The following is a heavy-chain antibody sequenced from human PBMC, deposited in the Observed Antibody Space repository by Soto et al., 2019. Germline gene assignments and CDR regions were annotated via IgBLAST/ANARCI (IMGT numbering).Heavy chain of an antibody. Sequence: ASVKVSCKASGGTFSSYTISWVRQAPGQGLEWMGRIIPILGIANYAQKFQGRVTITADKSTSTAYMELSSLRSEDTAVYYCARDLRSGDTAHNWFDPWGQGTLVTVSS. CDR2: IIPILGIA. D-gene: IGHD5-12*01. V-gene: IGHV1-69*04. CDR3: ARDLRSGDTAHNWFDP. CDR1: GGTFSSYT. J-gene: IGHJ5*02.